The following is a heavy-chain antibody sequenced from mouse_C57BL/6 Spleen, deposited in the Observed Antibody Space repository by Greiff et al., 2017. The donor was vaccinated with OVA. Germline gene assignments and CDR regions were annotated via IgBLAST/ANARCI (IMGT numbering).Heavy chain of an antibody. J-gene: IGHJ3*01. CDR2: ISAGNSDT. D-gene: IGHD3-2*02. Sequence: VQLEQSGAGLARPGGSLKISCKASGYTFSSYRMPWVKQTPEKGLEWVATISAGNSDTCYQQKVKGRANLTTVNSASTVYLEMSSLTYEDTAVYYCTRESSGYRSGIAYWGQGTLVTVSS. CDR1: GYTFSSYR. V-gene: IGHV1-5*01. CDR3: TRESSGYRSGIAY.